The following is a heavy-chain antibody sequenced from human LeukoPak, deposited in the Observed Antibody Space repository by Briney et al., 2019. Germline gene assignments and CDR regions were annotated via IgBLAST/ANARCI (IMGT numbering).Heavy chain of an antibody. CDR1: GFTFSSYS. J-gene: IGHJ5*02. CDR2: ISSSSSYI. D-gene: IGHD2-2*01. CDR3: ARDSSRYCSSTSCYA. V-gene: IGHV3-21*01. Sequence: PGGSPRLSCAASGFTFSSYSMNWVRQAPGKGLEWVSSISSSSSYIYYADSVKGRFTISRDNAKNSLYLQMNSLRAEDTAVYYCARDSSRYCSSTSCYAWGQGTLVTVSS.